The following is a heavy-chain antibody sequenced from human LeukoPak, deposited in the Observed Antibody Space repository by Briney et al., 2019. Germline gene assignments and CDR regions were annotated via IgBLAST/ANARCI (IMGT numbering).Heavy chain of an antibody. CDR2: IYYSGST. J-gene: IGHJ4*02. D-gene: IGHD3-10*01. CDR3: ARDRFGEARTGFIDY. CDR1: GGSISSYY. V-gene: IGHV4-39*07. Sequence: SETLSLTCTVSGGSISSYYWSWIRQPPGKGLEWIGSIYYSGSTYYNPSLKSRVTISVDTSKNQFSLKLSSVTAADTAVYYCARDRFGEARTGFIDYWGQGTLVTVSS.